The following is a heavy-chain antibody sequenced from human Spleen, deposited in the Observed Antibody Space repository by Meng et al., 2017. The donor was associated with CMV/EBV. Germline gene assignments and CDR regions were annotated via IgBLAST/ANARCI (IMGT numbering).Heavy chain of an antibody. CDR1: GDTFINNA. V-gene: IGHV1-69*10. CDR2: IIPILGIA. Sequence: SVKVSCKASGDTFINNAISWVRQAPGQGLEWMGGIIPILGIANYAQKFQGRVTITADKSTSTAYMELSSLRSEDTAVYYCVLEVGFDNWGQGTLVTVSS. J-gene: IGHJ4*02. CDR3: VLEVGFDN. D-gene: IGHD2-21*01.